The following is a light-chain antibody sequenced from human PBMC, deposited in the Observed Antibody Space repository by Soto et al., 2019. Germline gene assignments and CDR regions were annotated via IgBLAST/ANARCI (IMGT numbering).Light chain of an antibody. J-gene: IGLJ1*01. V-gene: IGLV1-40*01. Sequence: QSVRTQPPSFSVAPGQRVSISCTGITSXIGPTYDVHWYQHLPGTAPKLLIYGDNNRPSGVPDRFSGSKSGTSASLAITRLQAEDEADYYCQSYDISLHNYVFGTGTKVTVL. CDR2: GDN. CDR3: QSYDISLHNYV. CDR1: TSXIGPTYD.